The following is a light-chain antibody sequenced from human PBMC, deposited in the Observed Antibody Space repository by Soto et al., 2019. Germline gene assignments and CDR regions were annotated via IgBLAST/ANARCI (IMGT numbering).Light chain of an antibody. V-gene: IGLV1-40*01. CDR2: GNS. CDR1: SSNIGAGYD. CDR3: QSYDSSLSGAV. J-gene: IGLJ7*01. Sequence: QSVLTQPPSVSGAPGQRVTIPCTGSSSNIGAGYDVYWYQQLPGTAPKFLIYGNSNRPSGVPDRFSGSKSGTSASLAITGLQAEDEADYYCQSYDSSLSGAVFGGGTQLTVL.